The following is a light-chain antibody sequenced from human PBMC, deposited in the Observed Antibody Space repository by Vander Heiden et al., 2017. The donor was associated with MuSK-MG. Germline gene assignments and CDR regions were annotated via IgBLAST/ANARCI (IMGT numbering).Light chain of an antibody. CDR1: SSDVAGYNY. Sequence: QSALAQPASVSGSPLQSITISCTGTSSDVAGYNYVAWYQQHPGKAPKLMIYDGSNRPAGVANRFSGSKSGNTASLTISGLQAEDEADYYCSSYTSSSTWVFGGRTKLTVL. CDR2: DGS. CDR3: SSYTSSSTWV. J-gene: IGLJ3*02. V-gene: IGLV2-14*01.